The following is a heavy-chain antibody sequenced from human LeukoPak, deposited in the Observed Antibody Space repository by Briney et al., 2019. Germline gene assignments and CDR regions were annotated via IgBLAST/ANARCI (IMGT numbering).Heavy chain of an antibody. V-gene: IGHV3-30*03. J-gene: IGHJ4*02. CDR1: GFTFSSYG. Sequence: GGSLRLSCAASGFTFSSYGMHWVRQAPGKGLEWVAVISYDGSNKYYADSVKGRFTISRDNSKNTLYLQMNSLRAEDTAVYYCARQPTAYCGGDCYSGARTPFDYWGQGTLVTVSS. D-gene: IGHD2-21*02. CDR2: ISYDGSNK. CDR3: ARQPTAYCGGDCYSGARTPFDY.